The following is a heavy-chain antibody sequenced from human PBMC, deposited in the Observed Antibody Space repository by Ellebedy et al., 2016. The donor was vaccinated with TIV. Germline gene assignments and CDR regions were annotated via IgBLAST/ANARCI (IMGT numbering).Heavy chain of an antibody. CDR2: ISYDGSNK. D-gene: IGHD3-10*01. CDR1: GFTFSSYA. V-gene: IGHV3-30-3*01. CDR3: ARGAPGAFDI. J-gene: IGHJ3*02. Sequence: GGSLRLSXAASGFTFSSYAMHWVRQAPGKGLEWVAVISYDGSNKYYADSVKGRFTISRDNSKNTLYLQMNSLRAEDTAVYYCARGAPGAFDIWGQGTMVTVSS.